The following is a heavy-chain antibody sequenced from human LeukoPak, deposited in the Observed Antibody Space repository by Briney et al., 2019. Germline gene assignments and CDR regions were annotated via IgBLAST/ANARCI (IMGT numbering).Heavy chain of an antibody. Sequence: SETLSLTCAVSGYSISSGYCWGWIRQPPGKGLEWIGSIYHSGSTYYNPSLKSRVTISVDTSKNQFSLKLSSVTAADTAVYYCARHDGTIFGVGYYFDYWGQGTLVTVSS. CDR3: ARHDGTIFGVGYYFDY. CDR1: GYSISSGYC. CDR2: IYHSGST. V-gene: IGHV4-38-2*01. J-gene: IGHJ4*02. D-gene: IGHD3-3*01.